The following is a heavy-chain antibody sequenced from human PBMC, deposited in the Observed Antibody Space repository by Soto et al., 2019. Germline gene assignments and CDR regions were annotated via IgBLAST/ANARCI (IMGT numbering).Heavy chain of an antibody. V-gene: IGHV3-33*01. CDR3: ARDRSVSYYNGMDV. CDR1: GFTFSSYG. D-gene: IGHD1-26*01. CDR2: IWYDGSNK. J-gene: IGHJ6*02. Sequence: QVQLVESGGGVVQPGRSLRLSCAASGFTFSSYGMHWVRQAPGKGLEWVAVIWYDGSNKYYADSVKGRFTISRDNSKNTLYLQMNILRAEYTSVYYCARDRSVSYYNGMDVWGQGTTVTVSS.